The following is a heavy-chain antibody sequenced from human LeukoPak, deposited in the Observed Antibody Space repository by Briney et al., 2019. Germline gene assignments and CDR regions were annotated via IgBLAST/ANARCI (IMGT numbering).Heavy chain of an antibody. J-gene: IGHJ4*02. V-gene: IGHV3-30*03. D-gene: IGHD6-13*01. Sequence: PGGSLRLSCAASGFTFSSYGMHWVRQAPGKGLEWVAVISYDGSNKYYADSVKGRFTISRDKSKNTLYLQMNSLRAEDTAVYYCAAEYSSSWYGDYWGQGTLVTVSS. CDR3: AAEYSSSWYGDY. CDR2: ISYDGSNK. CDR1: GFTFSSYG.